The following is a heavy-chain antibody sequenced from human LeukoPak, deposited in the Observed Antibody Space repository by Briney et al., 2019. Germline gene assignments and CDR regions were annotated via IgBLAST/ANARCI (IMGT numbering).Heavy chain of an antibody. V-gene: IGHV3-23*01. CDR2: IIGRGGST. D-gene: IGHD5-18*01. J-gene: IGHJ4*02. Sequence: PGGSLRLSCAASGFTFSSYAMSWVRQAPGKGLEWVSAIIGRGGSTYYADSVQGRFTISRDNSKNTLYLQMNSLRAEDTAVYYCARVSAAAMVFDYWGQGTLVTVSS. CDR3: ARVSAAAMVFDY. CDR1: GFTFSSYA.